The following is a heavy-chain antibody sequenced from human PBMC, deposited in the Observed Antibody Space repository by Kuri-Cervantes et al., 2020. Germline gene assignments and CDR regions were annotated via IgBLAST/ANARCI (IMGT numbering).Heavy chain of an antibody. Sequence: GESLKISCAASGFTFSSYGMHWVRQAPGKGLEWVAVISYDGSNKYYADSVKGRFTISRDNSKNTLYLQMNSLRAEDTAVYYCAREWNYYGSGSYSGYYYGMDVWGQGTTVTVSS. CDR1: GFTFSSYG. J-gene: IGHJ6*02. D-gene: IGHD3-10*01. V-gene: IGHV3-30*03. CDR2: ISYDGSNK. CDR3: AREWNYYGSGSYSGYYYGMDV.